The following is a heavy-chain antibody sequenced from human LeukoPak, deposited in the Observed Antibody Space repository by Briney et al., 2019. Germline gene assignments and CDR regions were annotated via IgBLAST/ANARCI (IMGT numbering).Heavy chain of an antibody. D-gene: IGHD3-22*01. CDR2: IRSKANSYAT. CDR3: TSRDSSGYF. Sequence: GGSLRLSCTASGFTFSGSAMHWVRQASGKGLEWVGRIRSKANSYATAYAASVKGRFTISRDDSKNTAYLQMNSLKTEDTAVYYCTSRDSSGYFWGQGTLVTVSS. V-gene: IGHV3-73*01. CDR1: GFTFSGSA. J-gene: IGHJ4*02.